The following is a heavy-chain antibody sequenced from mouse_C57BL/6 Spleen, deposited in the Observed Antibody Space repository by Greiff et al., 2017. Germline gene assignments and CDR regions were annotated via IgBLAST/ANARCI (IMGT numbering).Heavy chain of an antibody. D-gene: IGHD1-1*01. V-gene: IGHV14-4*01. CDR2: IDPENGDT. CDR1: GFNIKDDY. Sequence: VQLQQSGAELVRPGASVKLSCTASGFNIKDDYMHWVKQRPEQGLEWIGWIDPENGDTEYASKFQGKATLTVDTSSSTAYMQLSSLTSEDSAVYYCARSLYGNARDYWGQGTSVTVSS. J-gene: IGHJ4*01. CDR3: ARSLYGNARDY.